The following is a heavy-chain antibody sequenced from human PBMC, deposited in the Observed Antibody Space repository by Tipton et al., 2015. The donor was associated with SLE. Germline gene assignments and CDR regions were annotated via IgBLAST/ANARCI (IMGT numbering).Heavy chain of an antibody. CDR2: IYYSGST. V-gene: IGHV4-59*08. D-gene: IGHD4-17*01. J-gene: IGHJ5*02. Sequence: TLSLTCTVSGGSISGSYWSWIRQPPGKGLEWIGYIYYSGSTDYNPSLKSRVTISIDTSKNQFSLRLGSVTAADTAMYYCARDYGDFNWFDPWGQGLLVIVSP. CDR1: GGSISGSY. CDR3: ARDYGDFNWFDP.